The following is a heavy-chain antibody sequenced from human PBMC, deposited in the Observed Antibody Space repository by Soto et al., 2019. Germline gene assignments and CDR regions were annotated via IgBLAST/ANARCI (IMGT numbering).Heavy chain of an antibody. Sequence: SETLSLTCAVDGGSFSGYYWSWIRQPPGKGLEWIGEINHSGRTNYNPSLKSRVSISVDTSKNQFSLKLSSVTAADTAVYYCARGGGSSFPDYWGQGSRVTLSS. CDR2: INHSGRT. J-gene: IGHJ4*02. D-gene: IGHD6-13*01. CDR3: ARGGGSSFPDY. V-gene: IGHV4-34*01. CDR1: GGSFSGYY.